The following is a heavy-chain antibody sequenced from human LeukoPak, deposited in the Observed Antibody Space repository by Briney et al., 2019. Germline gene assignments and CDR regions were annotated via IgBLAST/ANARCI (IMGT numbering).Heavy chain of an antibody. Sequence: GGSLRLSCAASGFTFSSYSMNWVRQAPGKGLEWVSYISSSSSTIYYADSEKGRFTISRDNAKNSLYLQMNSLRDEDTAVYYCARGPAGVRYYDSSGYYMFDYWGQGTLVTVSS. V-gene: IGHV3-48*02. CDR2: ISSSSSTI. CDR3: ARGPAGVRYYDSSGYYMFDY. J-gene: IGHJ4*02. D-gene: IGHD3-22*01. CDR1: GFTFSSYS.